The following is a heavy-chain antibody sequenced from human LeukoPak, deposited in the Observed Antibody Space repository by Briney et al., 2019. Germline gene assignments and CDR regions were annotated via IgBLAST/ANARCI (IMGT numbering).Heavy chain of an antibody. CDR1: DGSIRSSTDY. J-gene: IGHJ5*01. V-gene: IGHV4-39*07. Sequence: SETLSLTSTVSDGSIRSSTDYWGWIRQSPGKGLEWIGSLYFRGITYYNPSLKSRVTISVDTSKNQFSLKLSSVTAADTAVYYCATSPDSGDYWGWFDSWGQGTLVTVSS. D-gene: IGHD4-17*01. CDR2: LYFRGIT. CDR3: ATSPDSGDYWGWFDS.